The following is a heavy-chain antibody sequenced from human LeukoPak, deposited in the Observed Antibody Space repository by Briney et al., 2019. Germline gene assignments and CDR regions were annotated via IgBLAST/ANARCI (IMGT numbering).Heavy chain of an antibody. J-gene: IGHJ4*02. Sequence: GGSLRLSCAASGFTFGSYAMSWVRQAPGKGLEWVSAISGSGGSTYYADSVKGRFTISRDNSKNTLYLQMNSLRAEDTAVYYCAKPGHDSSGYYYGDNNSYFDYWGQGTLVTVSS. D-gene: IGHD3-22*01. V-gene: IGHV3-23*01. CDR2: ISGSGGST. CDR3: AKPGHDSSGYYYGDNNSYFDY. CDR1: GFTFGSYA.